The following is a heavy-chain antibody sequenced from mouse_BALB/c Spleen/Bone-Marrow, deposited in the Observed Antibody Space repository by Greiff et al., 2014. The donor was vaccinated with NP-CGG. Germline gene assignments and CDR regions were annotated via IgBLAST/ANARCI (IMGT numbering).Heavy chain of an antibody. Sequence: PLQQSGAELVKPGASVKLSCTASGFNIKDTYMHWVKQRPEQGLEWIGRIDPANGNTKYDPKFQGKATITADTSSNTAYLQLSSLTSEDTAVYYCASYYYGSSLFAYWGQGTLVTVSA. J-gene: IGHJ3*01. CDR3: ASYYYGSSLFAY. D-gene: IGHD1-1*01. V-gene: IGHV14-3*02. CDR1: GFNIKDTY. CDR2: IDPANGNT.